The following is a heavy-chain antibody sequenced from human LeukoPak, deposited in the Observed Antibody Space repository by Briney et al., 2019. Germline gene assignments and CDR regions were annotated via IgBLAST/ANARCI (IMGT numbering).Heavy chain of an antibody. D-gene: IGHD3-10*02. CDR2: ISGDGDST. J-gene: IGHJ4*02. CDR3: AAYVNLDY. CDR1: GFRFDDSA. Sequence: GGSLRLSCAASGFRFDDSAMHWVRQPPGKGLEWVSLISGDGDSTFYADSVRGRFTISRDNSKNSLYLQMNSLRPEDTALYYCAAYVNLDYWGQGTLVTAS. V-gene: IGHV3-43*02.